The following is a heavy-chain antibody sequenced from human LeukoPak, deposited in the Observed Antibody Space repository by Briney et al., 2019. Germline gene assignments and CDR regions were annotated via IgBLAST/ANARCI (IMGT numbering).Heavy chain of an antibody. V-gene: IGHV5-51*01. J-gene: IGHJ4*02. D-gene: IGHD1-26*01. Sequence: KHGESLQISCQGSGYSFTSYWIGWVRQLPGKGLEWMGIIYPGDSDTRYSPSFQGQVTISADKSISTAYLQWSSLKASDTAMYYCARPRGWETPCDYWGQGTLVTVSS. CDR1: GYSFTSYW. CDR2: IYPGDSDT. CDR3: ARPRGWETPCDY.